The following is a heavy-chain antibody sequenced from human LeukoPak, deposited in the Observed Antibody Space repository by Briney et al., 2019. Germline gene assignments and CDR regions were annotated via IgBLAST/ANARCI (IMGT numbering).Heavy chain of an antibody. V-gene: IGHV3-30*18. CDR2: ISYDGSNK. CDR3: AKNTVLRSTSPYGMDV. D-gene: IGHD2-2*01. Sequence: GGSLRLSCAASGFTFSSYGMHWVRQAPGKGLEWVAVISYDGSNKYYADSVKGRFTISRDNSKNTLYLQMNSLRAEDTAVYYCAKNTVLRSTSPYGMDVWGQGTTATVSS. CDR1: GFTFSSYG. J-gene: IGHJ6*02.